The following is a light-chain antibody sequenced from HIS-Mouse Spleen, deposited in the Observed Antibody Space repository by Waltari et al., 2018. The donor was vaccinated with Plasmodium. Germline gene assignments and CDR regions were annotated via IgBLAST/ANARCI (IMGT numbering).Light chain of an antibody. V-gene: IGLV2-11*01. CDR1: SSDVGGYNY. CDR3: CSYAGSYTFV. Sequence: QSALTPPRPVSGSPGQSVTISCTGTSSDVGGYNYVSWYHQPPGKAPNLMIYDVSKRPSGVPDRFSGSKSGNTASLTISGLQAEDEADYYCCSYAGSYTFVFGTGTKVTVL. J-gene: IGLJ1*01. CDR2: DVS.